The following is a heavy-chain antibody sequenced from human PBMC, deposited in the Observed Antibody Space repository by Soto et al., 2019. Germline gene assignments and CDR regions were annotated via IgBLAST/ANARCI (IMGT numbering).Heavy chain of an antibody. CDR2: ISYDGSNK. Sequence: WGSLRLSCAASGFTFSSYAMHWVRQARGKGLEWVAVISYDGSNKYYADSVKGRFTISSDNSKNTLYLQMTSLRAEDTAVYYWARGWIAAAGKGRFDFWGQGTLVTVSS. CDR1: GFTFSSYA. D-gene: IGHD6-13*01. CDR3: ARGWIAAAGKGRFDF. J-gene: IGHJ4*02. V-gene: IGHV3-30-3*01.